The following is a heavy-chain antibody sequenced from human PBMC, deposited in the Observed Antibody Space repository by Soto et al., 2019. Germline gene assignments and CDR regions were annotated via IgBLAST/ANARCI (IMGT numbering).Heavy chain of an antibody. V-gene: IGHV3-33*01. J-gene: IGHJ3*02. CDR1: GFTFSSYG. Sequence: GGSLRLSCAASGFTFSSYGMHWVRQAPGKGLEWVAVIWYDGSNKYYADSVKGRFTISRDNSKNTLYLQMNSLRAEDTAVYYCARGPRMYYDYVWGSYHPPLDAFDIWGQGTMVTVS. D-gene: IGHD3-16*02. CDR2: IWYDGSNK. CDR3: ARGPRMYYDYVWGSYHPPLDAFDI.